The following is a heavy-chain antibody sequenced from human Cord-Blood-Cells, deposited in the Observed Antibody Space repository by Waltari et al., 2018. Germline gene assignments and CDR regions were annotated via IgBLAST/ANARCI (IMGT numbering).Heavy chain of an antibody. CDR1: GGTFSSYA. V-gene: IGHV1-69*01. CDR3: ARVPVLSPNYFDY. CDR2: ISPIFGTT. J-gene: IGHJ4*02. Sequence: QVQLVQSGAEVKKPGSSVKVSCKASGGTFSSYAISWVRQAPGQGLEWMGGISPIFGTTNYGQKFQGRVAITADESTSTAYMELSSLRSEDTAVYYCARVPVLSPNYFDYWGQGTLVIVSS.